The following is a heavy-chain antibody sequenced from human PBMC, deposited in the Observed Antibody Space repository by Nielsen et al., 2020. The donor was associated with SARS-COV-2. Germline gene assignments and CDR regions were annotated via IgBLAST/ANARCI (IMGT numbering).Heavy chain of an antibody. CDR2: ISSSSSYI. D-gene: IGHD6-13*01. CDR3: AREGQQLLDP. V-gene: IGHV3-11*06. J-gene: IGHJ5*02. CDR1: GFTFSDYY. Sequence: GESLKISCAASGFTFSDYYMSWIRQAPGKGLEWVSSISSSSSYIYYADSVKGRFTISRDNAKNSLYLQMNSLRAEDTAVYYCAREGQQLLDPWGQGTLVTVSS.